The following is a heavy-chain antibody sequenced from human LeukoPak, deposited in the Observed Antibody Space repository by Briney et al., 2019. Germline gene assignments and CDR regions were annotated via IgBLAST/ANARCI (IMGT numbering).Heavy chain of an antibody. CDR2: IYSGGST. D-gene: IGHD1-7*01. Sequence: PGGSLRLSCAASGFTVSSNYMSWVRQAPGKWLEWVSVIYSGGSTYYADSVKGRFTISRDNSKNTLYLQMNSLRAEDTAVYYCARDGRPGTTFFDYWGQGTLVTVSS. CDR3: ARDGRPGTTFFDY. V-gene: IGHV3-53*01. CDR1: GFTVSSNY. J-gene: IGHJ4*02.